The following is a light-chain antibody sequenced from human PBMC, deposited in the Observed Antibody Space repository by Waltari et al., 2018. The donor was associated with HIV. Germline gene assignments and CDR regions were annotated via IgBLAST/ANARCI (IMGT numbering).Light chain of an antibody. CDR2: GSS. V-gene: IGKV3-20*01. Sequence: EIVLTQSPGTLSLSPGERATHSCRASQSVSSSYLAWYQQKPGQAPRLLIYGSSSRATGIPDRFSGSGSGTDFTLTISRLEPEDFAVYYCQQYGNSPDSFGQGTKLEIK. J-gene: IGKJ2*03. CDR3: QQYGNSPDS. CDR1: QSVSSSY.